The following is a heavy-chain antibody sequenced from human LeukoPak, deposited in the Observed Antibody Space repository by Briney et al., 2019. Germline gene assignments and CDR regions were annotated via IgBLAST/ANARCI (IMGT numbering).Heavy chain of an antibody. Sequence: ASVRVSCKASGYTFTGYYMHWVRQAPGQGLEWMGWINPNSGGTNYAQKFQGRVTMTRDTSISTAYMELSRLRSDDTAVYYCARVGGMYCSSTSCYDGWFDPWGQGTLVTVSS. V-gene: IGHV1-2*02. CDR2: INPNSGGT. D-gene: IGHD2-2*01. J-gene: IGHJ5*02. CDR3: ARVGGMYCSSTSCYDGWFDP. CDR1: GYTFTGYY.